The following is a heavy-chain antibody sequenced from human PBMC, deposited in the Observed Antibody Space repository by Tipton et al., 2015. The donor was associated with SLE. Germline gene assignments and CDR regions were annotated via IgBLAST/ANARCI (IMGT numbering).Heavy chain of an antibody. CDR3: ARAGELSLFLDS. CDR1: GDSISSSSSYN. Sequence: TLSLTCTVSGDSISSSSSYNWGWIRQSPGKGLEWIGSFSHTGNPYYNPSLKSRVTLSGDMSKNQFSLRLSSVTSTDTAVYYCARAGELSLFLDSWGQGALVTVSS. V-gene: IGHV4-39*07. CDR2: FSHTGNP. J-gene: IGHJ4*02. D-gene: IGHD3-16*02.